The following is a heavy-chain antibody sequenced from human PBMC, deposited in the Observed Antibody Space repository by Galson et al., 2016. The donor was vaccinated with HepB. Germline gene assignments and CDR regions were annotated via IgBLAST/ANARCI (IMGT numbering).Heavy chain of an antibody. Sequence: SLRLSCAASGFPFSTYGMHWVRQAPGKVLEWVAVIWYDGSNQYYADSVKGRFTISRDISKNTLYLQMNSLRAEDTALYYCARDAFPDDACDIWGQGTMVTVSS. CDR3: ARDAFPDDACDI. CDR1: GFPFSTYG. J-gene: IGHJ3*02. V-gene: IGHV3-33*01. CDR2: IWYDGSNQ. D-gene: IGHD3-16*01.